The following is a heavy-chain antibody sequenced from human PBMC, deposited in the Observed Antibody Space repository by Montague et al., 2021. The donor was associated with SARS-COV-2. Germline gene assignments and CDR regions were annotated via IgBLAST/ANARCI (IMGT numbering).Heavy chain of an antibody. D-gene: IGHD6-6*01. CDR3: AGGGVRPLVEGPLDY. CDR2: ISYSGST. CDR1: GGSISSYY. Sequence: SETLSLTCTVSGGSISSYYWSWIRQPPGKGLEWIGYISYSGSTNYNPSLKSRVTISVDTSKNQFSLKLSSVTAADTAVYYCAGGGVRPLVEGPLDYWGQGTLVTVSS. J-gene: IGHJ4*02. V-gene: IGHV4-59*13.